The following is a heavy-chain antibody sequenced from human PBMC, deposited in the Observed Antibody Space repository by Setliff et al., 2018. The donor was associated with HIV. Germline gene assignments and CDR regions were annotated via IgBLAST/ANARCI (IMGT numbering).Heavy chain of an antibody. CDR2: IYISGST. Sequence: SETLSLTCSVSGDSISSGASYWSWIRQPAGKGLEWIGRIYISGSTNYSPSLKSRVTISVDTSKNQFSLKLSSVTAADTAVYYCARGWPNGGNIVGDYYYYYTDVWGKGTTVTVSS. CDR3: ARGWPNGGNIVGDYYYYYTDV. V-gene: IGHV4-61*02. J-gene: IGHJ6*03. D-gene: IGHD1-26*01. CDR1: GDSISSGASY.